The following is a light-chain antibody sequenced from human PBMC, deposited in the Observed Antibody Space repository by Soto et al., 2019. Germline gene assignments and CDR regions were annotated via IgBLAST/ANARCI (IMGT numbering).Light chain of an antibody. CDR2: KAS. CDR3: QEAYSFPVT. V-gene: IGKV1-5*03. Sequence: IQMTQSPSTLSASVGDRVTITCRASQTINIWLAWYQQKPGKAPKLLIHKASSLESGVPSGFSGSGSGTEFTLTITSLQPDDFATYYCQEAYSFPVTFGLGTRLEIK. CDR1: QTINIW. J-gene: IGKJ5*01.